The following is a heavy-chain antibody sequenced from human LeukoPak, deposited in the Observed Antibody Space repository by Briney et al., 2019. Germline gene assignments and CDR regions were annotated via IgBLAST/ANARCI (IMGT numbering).Heavy chain of an antibody. D-gene: IGHD1-26*01. V-gene: IGHV4-59*04. CDR1: GRSISRYY. CDR2: IYYSGSA. J-gene: IGHJ4*02. Sequence: HPSETLSLTRTLSGRSISRYYGSWIRQPPGKGLEWIGYIYYSGSACYNPSLKSRVTISVDTSKNQFSLKLSSVIAADTAVYYCARQGSGNYLSPVNYWGQGTLVTVSS. CDR3: ARQGSGNYLSPVNY.